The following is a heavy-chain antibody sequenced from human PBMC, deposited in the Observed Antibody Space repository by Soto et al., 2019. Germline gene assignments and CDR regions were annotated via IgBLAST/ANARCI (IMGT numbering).Heavy chain of an antibody. J-gene: IGHJ4*02. D-gene: IGHD5-18*01. CDR2: ISYDGSNK. Sequence: QVQLVESGGDVVQPGRSLRLSCAASGFTFSSYAMHWVRQAPGQGLEWVAVISYDGSNKYYADSVKGRFTISRDNSKNTLYLQMNSLRAEDTAVYYCARRIQPYYFDYWGQGTLVTVSS. CDR1: GFTFSSYA. V-gene: IGHV3-30-3*01. CDR3: ARRIQPYYFDY.